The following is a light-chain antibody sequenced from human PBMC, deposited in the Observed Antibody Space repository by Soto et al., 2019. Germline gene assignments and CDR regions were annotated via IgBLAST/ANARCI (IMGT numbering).Light chain of an antibody. V-gene: IGKV3-20*01. CDR2: GAS. CDR1: QNVYINS. Sequence: EVVLTQSPGTLSLSPGERATLSCRASQNVYINSLAWYQQKPGQPPRLLIYGASTRAAAIPDRFSGSGSGADFALSIDGLEPEDFAIYYCQPYGDSPLPFGPGTRVDMK. J-gene: IGKJ3*01. CDR3: QPYGDSPLP.